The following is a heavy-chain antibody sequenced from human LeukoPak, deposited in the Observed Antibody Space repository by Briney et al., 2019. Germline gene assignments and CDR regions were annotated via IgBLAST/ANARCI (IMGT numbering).Heavy chain of an antibody. CDR3: ARVPPAVGMFDY. V-gene: IGHV3-30*04. CDR2: ISYDGSNK. Sequence: GGSLRLSCAASGFTFSSYAMHWVRQAPGKGLEWVAVISYDGSNKYYADSVKGRFTISRDNSKNTLCLQMNSLRAEDTAVYYCARVPPAVGMFDYWGQGTLVTVSS. D-gene: IGHD2-21*01. CDR1: GFTFSSYA. J-gene: IGHJ4*02.